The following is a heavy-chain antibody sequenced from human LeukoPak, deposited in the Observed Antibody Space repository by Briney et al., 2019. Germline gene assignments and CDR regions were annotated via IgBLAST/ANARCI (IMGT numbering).Heavy chain of an antibody. D-gene: IGHD3-22*01. Sequence: SQTLSLTCAISGDSVSSNSAAWNWIRQSPSRGLEWLGRTYYRFKWYNDYAVSVKSRITINPDTSKNQFSLQLSSVTPEDTAVYYCAREGMIVGVITTTYAFDYWGQGTLVTVSS. CDR1: GDSVSSNSAA. CDR3: AREGMIVGVITTTYAFDY. J-gene: IGHJ4*02. CDR2: TYYRFKWYN. V-gene: IGHV6-1*01.